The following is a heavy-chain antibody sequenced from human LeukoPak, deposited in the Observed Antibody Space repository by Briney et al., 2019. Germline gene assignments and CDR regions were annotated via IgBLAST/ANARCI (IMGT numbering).Heavy chain of an antibody. Sequence: SETLPLTCTVSGGSISSGDYYWNWIRQHPGKGLEWIGYIYYSGSTYYNPSLKSRVTISVDTSKNQFSLKLSSVTAADTAVYYCARERWGDGSGYSFDYWGQGTLVAVSS. CDR1: GGSISSGDYY. V-gene: IGHV4-31*03. CDR2: IYYSGST. CDR3: ARERWGDGSGYSFDY. J-gene: IGHJ4*02. D-gene: IGHD3-22*01.